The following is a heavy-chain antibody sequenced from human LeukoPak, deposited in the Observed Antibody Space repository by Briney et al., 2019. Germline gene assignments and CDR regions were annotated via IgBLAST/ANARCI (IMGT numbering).Heavy chain of an antibody. CDR1: GYTFTSYG. V-gene: IGHV1-18*01. CDR2: ISAYNGNT. D-gene: IGHD3-22*01. Sequence: ASVKVSCKASGYTFTSYGISWVRQAPGQGLEWMGWISAYNGNTNYAQKLQGRVTMTTDTSTSTAYMELRSLRSDDTAVYYCARDQGYDSSGYPAFDYRGQGTLVTVSS. J-gene: IGHJ4*02. CDR3: ARDQGYDSSGYPAFDY.